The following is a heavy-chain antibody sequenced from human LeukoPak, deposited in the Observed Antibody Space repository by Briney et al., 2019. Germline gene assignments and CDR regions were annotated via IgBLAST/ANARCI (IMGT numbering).Heavy chain of an antibody. CDR3: ARDRRGGSWYYDY. Sequence: PSETLSLTCAVSGYSISSGYYWGWIRQPPGKGLEWIGSIYHSGSTYYNPSLKSRVTIPVDTSKNQFSLKLSSVTAADTAVYYCARDRRGGSWYYDYWGQGTLVTVSS. CDR1: GYSISSGYY. V-gene: IGHV4-38-2*02. CDR2: IYHSGST. D-gene: IGHD2-15*01. J-gene: IGHJ4*02.